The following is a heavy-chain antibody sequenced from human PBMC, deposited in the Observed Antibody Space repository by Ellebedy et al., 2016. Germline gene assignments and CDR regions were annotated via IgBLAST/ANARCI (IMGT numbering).Heavy chain of an antibody. J-gene: IGHJ6*02. CDR2: INPSGGST. CDR1: GYTFTSYY. Sequence: ASVKVSCKASGYTFTSYYMHWVRQAPGQGLEWMGIINPSGGSTSYAQKLQGRVTMTRDTSTSTVYMELSSLRSEDTAVYYCAREVAVAGTRSYGMDVWGQGTTVTVSS. CDR3: AREVAVAGTRSYGMDV. V-gene: IGHV1-46*04. D-gene: IGHD6-19*01.